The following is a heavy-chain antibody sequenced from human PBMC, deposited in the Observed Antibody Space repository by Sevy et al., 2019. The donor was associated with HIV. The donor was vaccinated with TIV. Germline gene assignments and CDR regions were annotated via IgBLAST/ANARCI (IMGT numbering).Heavy chain of an antibody. CDR2: IRSKAYGGTT. D-gene: IGHD3-22*01. Sequence: GGSLILSCAASGFTFGDYAMSWFRQAPGKGLEWVGFIRSKAYGGTTEYAASVKGRFTISRDDSKSIAYLQMNSLKTEDTAVYYCTRAGITMIVVVPFDYWGQGTLVTVSS. J-gene: IGHJ4*02. CDR1: GFTFGDYA. CDR3: TRAGITMIVVVPFDY. V-gene: IGHV3-49*03.